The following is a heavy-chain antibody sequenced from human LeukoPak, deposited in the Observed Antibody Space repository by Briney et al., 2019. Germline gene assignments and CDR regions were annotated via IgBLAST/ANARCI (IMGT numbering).Heavy chain of an antibody. CDR3: ERDRGYRDSSSSKTYYYYMDV. V-gene: IGHV1-69*05. D-gene: IGHD6-6*01. J-gene: IGHJ6*03. CDR2: IIPIFGTA. Sequence: ASVKVSCKASGGTLSSYAISWVRQAPGQGLEWMGGIIPIFGTAKFAQKFQGRVTITTDESTSTAYMELSSLRSGDTAVYYCERDRGYRDSSSSKTYYYYMDVWGKGTTVTVAS. CDR1: GGTLSSYA.